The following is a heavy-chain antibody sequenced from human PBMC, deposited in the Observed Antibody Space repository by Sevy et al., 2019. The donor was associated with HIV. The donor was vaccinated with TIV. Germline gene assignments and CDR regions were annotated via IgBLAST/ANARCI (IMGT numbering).Heavy chain of an antibody. D-gene: IGHD5-18*01. Sequence: GGSLRLSCAASGFTFSSYAMSWVRQAPGKGLEWVSAISGSGGSTYYADSVKGRFTISRDNSKNTLYLQMNSLRAEDTAVYDCAKDELVDTAMVGAFDIWGQGTMVTVSS. CDR3: AKDELVDTAMVGAFDI. J-gene: IGHJ3*02. V-gene: IGHV3-23*01. CDR2: ISGSGGST. CDR1: GFTFSSYA.